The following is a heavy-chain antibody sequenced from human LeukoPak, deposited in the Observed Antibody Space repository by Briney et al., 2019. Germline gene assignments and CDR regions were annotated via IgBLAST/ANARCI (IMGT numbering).Heavy chain of an antibody. CDR1: GGTFSSYA. J-gene: IGHJ4*02. V-gene: IGHV1-69*05. Sequence: SVKVSCKASGGTFSSYAISWVRQAPGQGLEWMGGIIPIFGTANYAQKFQGRVTITTDESTSTAYMELSSLRSEDTAVYYCARTPVYCSSTSCYQREVDYWGQGTLVTVSS. D-gene: IGHD2-2*01. CDR3: ARTPVYCSSTSCYQREVDY. CDR2: IIPIFGTA.